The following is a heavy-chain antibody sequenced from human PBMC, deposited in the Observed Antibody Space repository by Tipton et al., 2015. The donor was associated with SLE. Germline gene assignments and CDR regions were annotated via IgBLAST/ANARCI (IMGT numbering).Heavy chain of an antibody. V-gene: IGHV4-31*03. CDR2: IYYSGST. Sequence: TLSLTCTVSGGSISSGGYYWSWIRQHPGKGLEWIGYIYYSGSTNYNPSLKSRVTISVDTSKNQFSLKLNSVTAADTAVYYCARSGSKADFDYWGQGTLVTVSS. D-gene: IGHD1-14*01. CDR3: ARSGSKADFDY. CDR1: GGSISSGGYY. J-gene: IGHJ4*02.